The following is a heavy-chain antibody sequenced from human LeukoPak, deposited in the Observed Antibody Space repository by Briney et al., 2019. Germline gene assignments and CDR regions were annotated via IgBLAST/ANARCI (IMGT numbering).Heavy chain of an antibody. D-gene: IGHD3-9*01. CDR2: IIPIFGTA. V-gene: IGHV1-69*05. CDR1: GGTFSSYA. CDR3: ARATYYDILTGSNWFDP. J-gene: IGHJ5*02. Sequence: GSSVKVSCKASGGTFSSYAISWVRQAPGQGLEWMGRIIPIFGTANHAQKFQGRVTITTGESTSTAYMELSSLRSEDTAVYYCARATYYDILTGSNWFDPWGQGTLVTVSS.